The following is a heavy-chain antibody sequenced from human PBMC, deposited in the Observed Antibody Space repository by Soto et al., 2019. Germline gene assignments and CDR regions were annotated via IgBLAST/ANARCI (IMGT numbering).Heavy chain of an antibody. J-gene: IGHJ4*02. D-gene: IGHD2-15*01. CDR2: IKWSSHTGAV. Sequence: EVQLAESGGGLVKPWGSLRLSCSASGFSFSDAWMNWVRQAPGKGLEWVGRIKWSSHTGAVDYAAPVKGRFTISRDDSKNTLYLQLTSLTTEDTAVYYCTRGGPLGNYFDYWGQGTLVTVSS. V-gene: IGHV3-15*07. CDR1: GFSFSDAW. CDR3: TRGGPLGNYFDY.